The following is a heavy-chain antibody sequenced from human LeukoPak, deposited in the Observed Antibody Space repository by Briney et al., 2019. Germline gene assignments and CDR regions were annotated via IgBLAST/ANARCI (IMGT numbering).Heavy chain of an antibody. V-gene: IGHV4-39*01. Sequence: SETLSLTCTVSGGSISSSSYYWGWIRQPPGKGLEWIESIYYSGSTYYNPSLKSRVTISVDTSKNQFSLKLSSVTAADTAVYYCARHSSGWYDDYWGQGTLVTVSS. CDR1: GGSISSSSYY. D-gene: IGHD6-19*01. J-gene: IGHJ4*02. CDR3: ARHSSGWYDDY. CDR2: IYYSGST.